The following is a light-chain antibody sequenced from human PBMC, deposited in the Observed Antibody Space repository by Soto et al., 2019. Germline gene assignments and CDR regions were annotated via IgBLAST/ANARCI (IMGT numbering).Light chain of an antibody. CDR1: QSISSY. V-gene: IGKV1-39*01. J-gene: IGKJ2*01. Sequence: DIQMTQSPSSLSASVGDRVTITCRASQSISSYLNWYQQKPGKAPKLLIYAASSLQSGVPSRFSGSGSRTHFTLIISSLQPEAFATYYCQQSYSTPYTFSPGTTRENK. CDR3: QQSYSTPYT. CDR2: AAS.